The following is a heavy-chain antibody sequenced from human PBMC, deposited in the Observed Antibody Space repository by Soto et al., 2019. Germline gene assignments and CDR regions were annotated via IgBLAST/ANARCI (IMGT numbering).Heavy chain of an antibody. Sequence: EVQLLESGGGLVQPGGSLRLSCAASGFTFSSYAMSWVRQAPGKGLEWVSAISGSGGSTYYADSVKGRFTISRDYSKNTLYMQMNSLRAEDTAVYYCANAVGYCSSTSCYENYFDYWGQGTLVTVSS. J-gene: IGHJ4*02. CDR3: ANAVGYCSSTSCYENYFDY. CDR2: ISGSGGST. V-gene: IGHV3-23*01. CDR1: GFTFSSYA. D-gene: IGHD2-2*01.